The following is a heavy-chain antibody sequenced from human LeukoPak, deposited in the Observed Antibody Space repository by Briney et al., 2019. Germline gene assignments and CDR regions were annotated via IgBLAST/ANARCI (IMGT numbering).Heavy chain of an antibody. CDR2: IYYSGST. Sequence: PSETLSLTCTVSAGSISSYYWSWIRQPPGKGLEWIGYIYYSGSTNYNPSLKSRVTISVDTSKNQFSLKLSSVTAADTAVYYCARAQNSYGYGYYYYGMDVWGQGTTVTVSS. D-gene: IGHD5-18*01. V-gene: IGHV4-59*01. CDR3: ARAQNSYGYGYYYYGMDV. J-gene: IGHJ6*02. CDR1: AGSISSYY.